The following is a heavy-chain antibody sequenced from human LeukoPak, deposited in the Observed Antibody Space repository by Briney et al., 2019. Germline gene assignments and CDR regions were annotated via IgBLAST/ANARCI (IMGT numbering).Heavy chain of an antibody. CDR3: AKVVWFGELSGYYFDY. D-gene: IGHD3-10*01. CDR1: GFTFSSYA. J-gene: IGHJ4*02. V-gene: IGHV3-23*01. Sequence: GGSLILSCAASGFTFSSYAMSWVRQAPGKGLEWVSAISGSGGSTYYADSVKGRFTISRDNSKNTLYLQMNSLRAEDTAVYYCAKVVWFGELSGYYFDYWGQGTLVTVSS. CDR2: ISGSGGST.